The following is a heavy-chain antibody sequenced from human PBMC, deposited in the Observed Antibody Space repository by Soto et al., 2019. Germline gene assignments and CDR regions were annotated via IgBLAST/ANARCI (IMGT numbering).Heavy chain of an antibody. V-gene: IGHV3-23*01. D-gene: IGHD7-27*01. Sequence: EVQLLESGGGLVQPGGSLRLSCAASGFTSSNYDMSWVRQVTGKGLEWVSTFGGRGGNTYYADSVKGRFTISGDNSKNTLYLQMNRLRVDDTAVYYCAKPTWGGAAFDFWGQGTMVTVSS. CDR2: FGGRGGNT. CDR3: AKPTWGGAAFDF. CDR1: GFTSSNYD. J-gene: IGHJ3*01.